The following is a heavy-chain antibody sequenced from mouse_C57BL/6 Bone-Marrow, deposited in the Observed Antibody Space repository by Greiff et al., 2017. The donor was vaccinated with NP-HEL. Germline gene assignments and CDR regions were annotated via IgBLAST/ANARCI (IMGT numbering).Heavy chain of an antibody. Sequence: VQLQQSGPGLVKPSQSLSLTCSVTGYSITSGYYWNWIRQFPGNKLEWMGYISYDGSNNYNPSLKNRISITRDTSKNQFFLKLNSVTTEDTATYYCARAKIPAMDYWGQGTSVTVSS. CDR2: ISYDGSN. CDR3: ARAKIPAMDY. J-gene: IGHJ4*01. CDR1: GYSITSGYY. V-gene: IGHV3-6*01.